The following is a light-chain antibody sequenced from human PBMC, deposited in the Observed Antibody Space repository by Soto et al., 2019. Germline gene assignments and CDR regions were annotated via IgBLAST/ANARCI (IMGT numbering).Light chain of an antibody. CDR3: AAWDDSLNGYV. CDR1: SSNIGSNT. CDR2: SNN. V-gene: IGLV1-44*01. J-gene: IGLJ1*01. Sequence: QSVLTQPPSASGTPGQRVTISCSGSSSNIGSNTVNWYQQLPGTAPKLLIYSNNQRPSGVPDRFSGSKSGTSASLAIGGLQSEDEADYCCAAWDDSLNGYVFGTGTKVTVL.